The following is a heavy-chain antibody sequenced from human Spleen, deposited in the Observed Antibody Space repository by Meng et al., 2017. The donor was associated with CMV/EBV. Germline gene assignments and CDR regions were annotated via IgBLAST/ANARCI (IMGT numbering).Heavy chain of an antibody. D-gene: IGHD6-13*01. V-gene: IGHV4-34*01. J-gene: IGHJ4*02. CDR3: AAGTAVDPPFFDY. CDR1: GGAFSGYY. Sequence: CAVYGGAFSGYYWSWIRQPPGKGLEWIGEINHSGSTNYNPSLKSRVTISVGTSKNQFSLKLSSVTAADTAVYYYAAGTAVDPPFFDYWGQGTLVTVSS. CDR2: INHSGST.